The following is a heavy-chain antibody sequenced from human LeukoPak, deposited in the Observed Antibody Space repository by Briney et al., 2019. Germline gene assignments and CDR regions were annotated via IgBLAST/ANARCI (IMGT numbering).Heavy chain of an antibody. CDR1: GFTFSSYA. D-gene: IGHD3-22*01. Sequence: PGGSLRLSCAASGFTFSSYAMSWVRQAPGKGLEWVSAISGSGGSTYYADSVKGRFTISRDNSKNTLYLQMNSLRAEDTAVYYCANTFGAYYYDSSGYRGSTAFDYWGQGTLVTVSS. CDR2: ISGSGGST. V-gene: IGHV3-23*01. CDR3: ANTFGAYYYDSSGYRGSTAFDY. J-gene: IGHJ4*02.